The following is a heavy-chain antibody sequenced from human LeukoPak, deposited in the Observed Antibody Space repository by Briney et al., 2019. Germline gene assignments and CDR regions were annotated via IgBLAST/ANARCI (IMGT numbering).Heavy chain of an antibody. CDR3: VKGGSGSYYDY. V-gene: IGHV3-64D*06. CDR2: INSNGGST. CDR1: GFTFSSYA. D-gene: IGHD3-10*01. Sequence: GGSLRLSCSASGFTFSSYAMHWVRQAPGKGLEYVSAINSNGGSTYYADSVKGRFTISRDNSKNTLYLQMSSLRAEDTAVYYCVKGGSGSYYDYWGQGTLVTVSS. J-gene: IGHJ4*02.